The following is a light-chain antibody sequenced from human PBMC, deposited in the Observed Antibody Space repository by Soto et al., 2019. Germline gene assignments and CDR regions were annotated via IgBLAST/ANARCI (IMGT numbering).Light chain of an antibody. CDR1: QSVLYSSNNKNY. CDR2: WAR. Sequence: DLLLIQSPDSLAVSLGERATINCKSSQSVLYSSNNKNYLAWYQQKAGQPPKLLIYWARTREVGVPDRFRGSGSGTDFTLTISRLEPEDFAVYHCQQYGSSPTTFGQGTKVDIK. CDR3: QQYGSSPTT. V-gene: IGKV4-1*01. J-gene: IGKJ1*01.